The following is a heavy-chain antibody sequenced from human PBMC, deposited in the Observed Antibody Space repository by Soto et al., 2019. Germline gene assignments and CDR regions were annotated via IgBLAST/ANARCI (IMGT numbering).Heavy chain of an antibody. D-gene: IGHD3-22*01. Sequence: GGSLRLSCAASGFTFSSYAMSWVRQAPGKGLEWVSAISGSGGSTYYADSVKGRFTISRDNSKNTLYLQMNSLRAEDTAVYYCAKADYYDSSGYYYSVLAFDIWGQGTMVTVSS. J-gene: IGHJ3*02. CDR1: GFTFSSYA. V-gene: IGHV3-23*01. CDR2: ISGSGGST. CDR3: AKADYYDSSGYYYSVLAFDI.